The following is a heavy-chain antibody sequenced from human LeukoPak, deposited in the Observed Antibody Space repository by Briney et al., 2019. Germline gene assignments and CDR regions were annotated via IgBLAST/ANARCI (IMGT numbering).Heavy chain of an antibody. D-gene: IGHD3-22*01. Sequence: GALRLSCAASGFHFSSYGMNWVRQAPGKGLGWVAGISGSGGRTYYADSVKGRFSISRDNSRNILDLEMNSLRAGDTAVYFCAKGMFYFDSSGHFPFDHWGQGILVTVSS. V-gene: IGHV3-23*01. J-gene: IGHJ4*02. CDR3: AKGMFYFDSSGHFPFDH. CDR1: GFHFSSYG. CDR2: ISGSGGRT.